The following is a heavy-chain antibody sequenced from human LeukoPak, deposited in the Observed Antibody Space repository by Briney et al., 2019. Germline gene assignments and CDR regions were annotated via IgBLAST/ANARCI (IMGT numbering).Heavy chain of an antibody. CDR3: ARDRVVGATFVDY. J-gene: IGHJ4*02. CDR2: INPSGGST. V-gene: IGHV1-46*01. CDR1: GYTFTGYY. Sequence: ASVKVSCKASGYTFTGYYMHWVRQAPGQGLEWMGIINPSGGSTSYAQKFQGRVTMTRDTSTSTVYMELGSLRSEDTAVYYCARDRVVGATFVDYWGQGTLVTVSS. D-gene: IGHD1-26*01.